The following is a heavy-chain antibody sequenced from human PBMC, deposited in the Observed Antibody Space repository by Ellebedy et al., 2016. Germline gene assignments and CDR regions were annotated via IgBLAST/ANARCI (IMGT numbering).Heavy chain of an antibody. CDR3: AKVRSPDFYYSYDLDV. Sequence: GGSLRLSXAASGFLFSRYGIHWVRQAPGKGLEWVASISDDGTDETYGDSVKGRFSISRDNSKNRVYLHMSSLRVEDTAVYSCAKVRSPDFYYSYDLDVWGQGTKVTVSS. J-gene: IGHJ6*02. D-gene: IGHD5-18*01. CDR1: GFLFSRYG. V-gene: IGHV3-30*18. CDR2: ISDDGTDE.